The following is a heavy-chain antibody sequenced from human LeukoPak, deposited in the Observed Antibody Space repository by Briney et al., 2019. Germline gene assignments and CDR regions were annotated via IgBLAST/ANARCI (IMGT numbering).Heavy chain of an antibody. Sequence: GGSLRLSCAASGFTFSTCHIHWVRQAPGKGLEWVALVWHDGSKTYYADSVKGRFTVSRDNSKNTLYLQMNSLRADDTAVYYCAKDSNDYGDYNYFDFWGQGTLVTVSS. CDR1: GFTFSTCH. CDR2: VWHDGSKT. V-gene: IGHV3-33*06. D-gene: IGHD4-17*01. CDR3: AKDSNDYGDYNYFDF. J-gene: IGHJ4*02.